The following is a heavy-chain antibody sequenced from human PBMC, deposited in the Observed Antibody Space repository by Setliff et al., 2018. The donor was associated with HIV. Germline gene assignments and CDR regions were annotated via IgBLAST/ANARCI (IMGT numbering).Heavy chain of an antibody. Sequence: PSETLSLTCAVSGGSISSSNRWSWVRQPPGKGLEWIGEIYHSGSTNYNPSLKSRVTISVDKSKNQFSLNLTSVTAADTAVYYCARGNCSGTNCYGVDYYGMDVWGQGTTVTVSS. CDR1: GGSISSSNR. CDR2: IYHSGST. D-gene: IGHD2-2*01. J-gene: IGHJ6*02. CDR3: ARGNCSGTNCYGVDYYGMDV. V-gene: IGHV4-4*02.